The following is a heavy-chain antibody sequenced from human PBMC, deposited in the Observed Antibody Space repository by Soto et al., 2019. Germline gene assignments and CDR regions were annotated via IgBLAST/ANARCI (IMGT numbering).Heavy chain of an antibody. Sequence: PSQTLSLTCAISGDSVSSTSTAWSWIRQSPSRGLEWLGRTYYRSKWYSDYAVSVKSRITITKDTSKNQVVLTMTNMDPVDTATYYCAHSAIYTSTWFYFDQWGQGTLVTVSS. V-gene: IGHV6-1*01. CDR3: AHSAIYTSTWFYFDQ. D-gene: IGHD6-13*01. CDR2: TYYRSKWYS. J-gene: IGHJ4*02. CDR1: GDSVSSTSTA.